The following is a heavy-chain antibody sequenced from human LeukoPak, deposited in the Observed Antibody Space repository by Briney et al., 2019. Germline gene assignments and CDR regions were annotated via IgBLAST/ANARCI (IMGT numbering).Heavy chain of an antibody. CDR1: GYTFTSYG. D-gene: IGHD3-22*01. CDR3: ARWDDSRGYSPEFDY. V-gene: IGHV1-18*01. CDR2: ISAYNGNT. J-gene: IGHJ4*02. Sequence: ASVKVSCKASGYTFTSYGISWVRQAPGQGLEWMGWISAYNGNTNYAQKLQGRVTMTTDTSTSTAYMELRSLRSDDTAVYYCARWDDSRGYSPEFDYWGQGTLVTVSS.